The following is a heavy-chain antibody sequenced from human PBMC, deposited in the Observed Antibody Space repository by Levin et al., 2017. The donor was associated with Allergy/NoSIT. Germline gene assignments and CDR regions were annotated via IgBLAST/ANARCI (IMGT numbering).Heavy chain of an antibody. J-gene: IGHJ5*02. Sequence: SLKISCAASGFTFDDYAMHWVRQAPGKGLEWVSGISWNSGSIDYADSVKGRFTISRDNAKNSLYLQMNSLRAEDTALYYCAKGRDYCSGGSCLNWFDPWGQGTLVTVSS. CDR2: ISWNSGSI. CDR1: GFTFDDYA. D-gene: IGHD2-15*01. CDR3: AKGRDYCSGGSCLNWFDP. V-gene: IGHV3-9*01.